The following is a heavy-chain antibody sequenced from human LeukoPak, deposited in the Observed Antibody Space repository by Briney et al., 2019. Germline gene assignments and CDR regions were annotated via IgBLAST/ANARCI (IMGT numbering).Heavy chain of an antibody. CDR2: ISGSGGST. CDR3: ARDTFDY. Sequence: GGSLRLSCAASGFTFSSYTMSWVRQAPGKGLEWVSAISGSGGSTYHADSVKGRFTISRDNAKNSLYLQMNSLRAEDTAFYYCARDTFDYWGQGTLVTVSS. V-gene: IGHV3-23*01. CDR1: GFTFSSYT. J-gene: IGHJ4*02.